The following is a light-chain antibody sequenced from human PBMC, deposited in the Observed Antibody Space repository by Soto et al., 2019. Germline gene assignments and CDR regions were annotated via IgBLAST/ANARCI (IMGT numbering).Light chain of an antibody. J-gene: IGLJ1*01. CDR3: AAWDDSLNGHYV. CDR1: SSNIGSNT. V-gene: IGLV1-44*01. CDR2: NNN. Sequence: QSVLTQPPSASGTPGQRVTISCSGSSSNIGSNTVNWYQQLPGTAPKLLIYNNNQRPSGVPDRFSGSKSGTSASLAISGLQSEDEADYHCAAWDDSLNGHYVFGTGTKLT.